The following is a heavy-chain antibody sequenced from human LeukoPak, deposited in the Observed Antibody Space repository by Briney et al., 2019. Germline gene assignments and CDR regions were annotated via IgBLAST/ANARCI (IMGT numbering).Heavy chain of an antibody. J-gene: IGHJ4*02. D-gene: IGHD3-3*01. CDR2: ISGSGGST. Sequence: GGSLRLSCAASGFTFSSYAMSWVRQAPGKGLEWVSAISGSGGSTYYADSAKGRFTISRDNSKNTLYLQMNSLRAEDTAVYYCAKTPVALLEWLLGLSDYWGQGTLVTVSS. CDR1: GFTFSSYA. V-gene: IGHV3-23*01. CDR3: AKTPVALLEWLLGLSDY.